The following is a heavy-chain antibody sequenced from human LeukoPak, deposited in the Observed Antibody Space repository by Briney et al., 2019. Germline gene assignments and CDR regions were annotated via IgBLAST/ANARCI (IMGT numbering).Heavy chain of an antibody. J-gene: IGHJ4*02. CDR3: AMGRRYSSGWYFDY. CDR2: IIPIFGTA. D-gene: IGHD6-19*01. CDR1: GGTLSSYA. Sequence: ASVEVSCKASGGTLSSYAISWVRQAPGQGLEWMGGIIPIFGTANYAQKFQGRVTITADESTSTAYMELSSLRSEDTAVYYCAMGRRYSSGWYFDYWGQGTLVTVSS. V-gene: IGHV1-69*13.